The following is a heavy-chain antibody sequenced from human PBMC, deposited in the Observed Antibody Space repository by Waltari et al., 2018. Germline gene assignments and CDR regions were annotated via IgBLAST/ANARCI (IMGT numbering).Heavy chain of an antibody. CDR3: ARRAIAAKAFDI. CDR1: GYTLPSYD. CDR2: MNPNSGNT. J-gene: IGHJ3*02. D-gene: IGHD6-6*01. Sequence: QVQLVQSGAEVKKPGASVKVSCKASGYTLPSYDINWVRQATGQGLEWNGWMNPNSGNTGYAQKFQGRVTITRNTSISTAYMELSSLRSEDTAVYYCARRAIAAKAFDIWGQGTMVTVSS. V-gene: IGHV1-8*03.